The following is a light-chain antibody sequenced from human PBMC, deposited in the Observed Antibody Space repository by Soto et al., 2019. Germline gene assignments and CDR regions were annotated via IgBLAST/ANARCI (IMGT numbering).Light chain of an antibody. J-gene: IGLJ2*01. CDR2: SNN. Sequence: QSVLTQPPSASGTPGQRVTISCSGSSSNIGSNTVNWYQQLPGTAPKLLIYSNNQRPSGVPDRFSGSKSGTSASLAISGLQPEDEAAYYCAAWDDSRNGQVVFGGGTKLTVL. CDR1: SSNIGSNT. CDR3: AAWDDSRNGQVV. V-gene: IGLV1-44*01.